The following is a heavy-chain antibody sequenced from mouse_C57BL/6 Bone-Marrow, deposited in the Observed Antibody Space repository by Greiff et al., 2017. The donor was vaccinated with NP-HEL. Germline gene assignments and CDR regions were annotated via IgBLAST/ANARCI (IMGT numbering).Heavy chain of an antibody. CDR3: ARSTVVPRPEFAY. CDR2: INPSSGYT. J-gene: IGHJ3*01. CDR1: GYTFTSYW. Sequence: QVQLQQSGAELAKPGASVKLSCKASGYTFTSYWMHWVKQRPGQGLEWIGYINPSSGYTKYNQKFKDKATLTADKSSSTADMQLSSLTYEDSAVYYCARSTVVPRPEFAYWGQGTLVTVAA. D-gene: IGHD1-1*01. V-gene: IGHV1-7*01.